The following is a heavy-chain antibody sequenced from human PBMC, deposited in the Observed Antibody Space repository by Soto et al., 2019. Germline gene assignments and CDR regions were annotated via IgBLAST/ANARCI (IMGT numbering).Heavy chain of an antibody. D-gene: IGHD7-27*01. V-gene: IGHV3-23*01. Sequence: GSLRVSCAASGFKFSNYAMSWVRPAPGKGLEWLSLISATGGGPYYADSVMGRFTISRDNSHYTLYLQVHSGTAEDTAVFYCATDRRAWGHSACYF. CDR1: GFKFSNYA. CDR2: ISATGGGP. J-gene: IGHJ4*03. CDR3: ATDRRAWGHSACYF.